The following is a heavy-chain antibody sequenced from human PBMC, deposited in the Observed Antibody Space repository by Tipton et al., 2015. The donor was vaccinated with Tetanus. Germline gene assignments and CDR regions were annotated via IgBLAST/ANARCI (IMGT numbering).Heavy chain of an antibody. CDR1: GSTFREYW. D-gene: IGHD4-11*01. J-gene: IGHJ4*02. Sequence: SLRLSCAASGSTFREYWMSWVRQAPGKGLEWVANIKQDGSEKYYVDSVKGRFTISRDNAKNSLYLQMNSLRAEDTAVYYCARIRTGHYTDFDCWGLGTLVTVSS. CDR2: IKQDGSEK. CDR3: ARIRTGHYTDFDC. V-gene: IGHV3-7*01.